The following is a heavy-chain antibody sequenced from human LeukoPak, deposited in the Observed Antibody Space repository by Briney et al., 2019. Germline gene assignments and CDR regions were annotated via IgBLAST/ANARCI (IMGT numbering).Heavy chain of an antibody. D-gene: IGHD1-1*01. J-gene: IGHJ6*02. CDR3: AIDVPNWNPGGMDV. CDR1: VISFSSYT. Sequence: PGGSLRLSCESPVISFSSYTMNWVRQAPGKGLEWVAHITGTSRCTHYADSVKGRFTISRDSARNVLYLQMNSLRVDDTAVYFCAIDVPNWNPGGMDVWGQGTTVIVSS. CDR2: ITGTSRCT. V-gene: IGHV3-21*01.